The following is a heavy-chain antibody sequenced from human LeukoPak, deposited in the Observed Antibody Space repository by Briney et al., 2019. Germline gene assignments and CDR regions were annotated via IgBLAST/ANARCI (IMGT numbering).Heavy chain of an antibody. J-gene: IGHJ4*02. CDR1: GVPISSSNSY. V-gene: IGHV3-23*01. CDR3: AKAVVPVISQHYFDY. Sequence: ETLSLTCTVSGVPISSSNSYWGWVRQAPGKGLEWVSAISGSGVNTYYADSVKGRFTISRDNSKNTLYLQMNSLRAEDTAVYYCAKAVVPVISQHYFDYWGQGTLVTVSS. D-gene: IGHD3-22*01. CDR2: ISGSGVNT.